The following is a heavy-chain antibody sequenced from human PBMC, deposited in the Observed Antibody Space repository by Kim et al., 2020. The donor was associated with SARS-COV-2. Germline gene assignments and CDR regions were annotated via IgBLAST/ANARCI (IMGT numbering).Heavy chain of an antibody. V-gene: IGHV3-11*06. CDR3: ARGYYYDSSGSHGGIGAFDI. Sequence: RFTIPRDNAKNSLYLQMNSLRAEDTAVYYCARGYYYDSSGSHGGIGAFDIWGQGTMVTVSS. J-gene: IGHJ3*02. D-gene: IGHD3-22*01.